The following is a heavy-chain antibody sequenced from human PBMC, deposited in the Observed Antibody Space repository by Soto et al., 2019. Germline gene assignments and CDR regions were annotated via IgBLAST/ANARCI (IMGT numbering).Heavy chain of an antibody. V-gene: IGHV3-33*01. CDR3: ARESLCCGYDFVGWFDP. J-gene: IGHJ5*02. CDR2: IWYDGSNK. CDR1: GFTFSSYG. D-gene: IGHD5-12*01. Sequence: QVPLVESGGGVVQPGRSLRLSCAASGFTFSSYGMHWVRQAPGKGLEWVAVIWYDGSNKYYADSVKGRFTISRDNSKNTLYLQMNSLRAEDTAVYYCARESLCCGYDFVGWFDPWGQGTLVTVSS.